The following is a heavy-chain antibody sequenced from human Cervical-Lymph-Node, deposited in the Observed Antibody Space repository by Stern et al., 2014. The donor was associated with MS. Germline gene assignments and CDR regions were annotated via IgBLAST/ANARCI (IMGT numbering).Heavy chain of an antibody. CDR1: GFTFEDYG. CDR3: ARAFCTGGVCYSFPFYGMDV. Sequence: EVQLEESRGGVVRPGRSLRLSCAASGFTFEDYGMRWVRQAPGKGLEWVAAIHWDGVSTVYAGSVQGRFTISRDNAKNSLYLQMNSLRAEDTALYHCARAFCTGGVCYSFPFYGMDVWGQGTTVTVSS. D-gene: IGHD2-8*02. CDR2: IHWDGVST. V-gene: IGHV3-20*01. J-gene: IGHJ6*02.